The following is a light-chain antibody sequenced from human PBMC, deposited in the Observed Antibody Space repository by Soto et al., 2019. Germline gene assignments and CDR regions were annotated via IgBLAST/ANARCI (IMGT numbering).Light chain of an antibody. CDR1: QPISNY. V-gene: IGKV1-17*03. J-gene: IGKJ1*01. CDR3: LQPKTSQWT. Sequence: DIQMAQSPSAMTASVAERVIITCESSQPISNYVAWFQQKPGQAPKRLLYAASTCQRGVPSKPRGRGSATELSLTIDTLQPEAFTTYSCLQPKTSQWTIRQGTKVDIK. CDR2: AAS.